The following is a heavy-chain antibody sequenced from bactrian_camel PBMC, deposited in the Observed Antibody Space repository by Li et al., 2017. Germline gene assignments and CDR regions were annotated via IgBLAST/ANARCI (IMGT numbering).Heavy chain of an antibody. CDR2: IFSSGSST. Sequence: VQLVESGGGLVQPGGSLRLSCVASGFTFSSYAMGWVRQAPGKGLERVSSIFSSGSSTYYADSVKGRFTISKDKATNTLYLQMNSLKTADTAIYYCARGGATGGYYFEPFGYWGQGTQVTVS. D-gene: IGHD2*01. CDR3: ARGGATGGYYFEPFGY. V-gene: IGHV3S2*01. J-gene: IGHJ6*01. CDR1: GFTFSSYA.